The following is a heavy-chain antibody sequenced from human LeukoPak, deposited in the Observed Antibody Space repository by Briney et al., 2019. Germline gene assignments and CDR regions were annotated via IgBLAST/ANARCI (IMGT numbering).Heavy chain of an antibody. Sequence: GRSLRLSCAASGFTFDDYAMHWVRQAPGKGLEWASGISWNSGSIAYADSVKGRFTISRDNAKNSLYLQMNSLRAEDTALYYCAKGLGSYWSYFDNWGQGTLVTVSS. CDR3: AKGLGSYWSYFDN. D-gene: IGHD3-10*01. V-gene: IGHV3-9*01. CDR2: ISWNSGSI. CDR1: GFTFDDYA. J-gene: IGHJ4*02.